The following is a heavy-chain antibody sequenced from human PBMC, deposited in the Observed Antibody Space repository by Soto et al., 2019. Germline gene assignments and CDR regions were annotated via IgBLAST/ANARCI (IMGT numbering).Heavy chain of an antibody. CDR3: AHTKEYSYGIDY. V-gene: IGHV2-5*02. CDR1: GFSLSTSGVG. CDR2: IYWDDDK. D-gene: IGHD5-18*01. Sequence: KESGPTLVKPTQTLTLTCTFSGFSLSTSGVGVGWIRQPPGKALEWLALIYWDDDKRYSPSLKSRLTITKDTSKNQVVLTMTNMDPVETATYYCAHTKEYSYGIDYWGQGTLVTVSS. J-gene: IGHJ4*02.